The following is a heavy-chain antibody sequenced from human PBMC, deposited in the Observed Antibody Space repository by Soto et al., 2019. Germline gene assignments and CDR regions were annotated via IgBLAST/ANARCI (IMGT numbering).Heavy chain of an antibody. D-gene: IGHD2-2*01. V-gene: IGHV3-23*01. J-gene: IGHJ6*02. CDR1: GFTFSSYA. CDR2: ISGSGGST. CDR3: AKRHIVVVPAEQHPEGKNYYPPEGKNYYYGMDV. Sequence: EVQLLESGGGLVQPGGSLRLSCAASGFTFSSYAMSWVRQAPGKGLEWVSAISGSGGSTYYADSVKGRFTISRDNSKNTLYLQMNSLRAEDTAVYYCAKRHIVVVPAEQHPEGKNYYPPEGKNYYYGMDVWGQGTTVTVSS.